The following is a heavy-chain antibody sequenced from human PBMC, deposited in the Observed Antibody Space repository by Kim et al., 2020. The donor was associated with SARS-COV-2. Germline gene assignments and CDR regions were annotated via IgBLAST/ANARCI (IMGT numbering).Heavy chain of an antibody. CDR2: ISSSTTTI. Sequence: GGSLRLSCAASGFMFSNYNMNWVRQAPGKGLEWVSYISSSTTTIYSADSVKGRFTISRDNGKNSLYLEMHSLRAEDTAVYYCAREAAECNYGIDGWGQGT. V-gene: IGHV3-48*01. J-gene: IGHJ6*02. D-gene: IGHD6-13*01. CDR3: AREAAECNYGIDG. CDR1: GFMFSNYN.